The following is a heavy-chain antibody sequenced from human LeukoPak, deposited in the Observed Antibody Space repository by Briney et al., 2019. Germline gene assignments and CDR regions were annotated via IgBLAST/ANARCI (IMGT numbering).Heavy chain of an antibody. CDR3: AASRSRRELTPY. CDR2: IVVGSGNT. V-gene: IGHV1-58*01. CDR1: GFTFTSSA. Sequence: TSVTVSCKAPGFTFTSSAVQWVRQARGQRLEWIGWIVVGSGNTNYAQKFQERVTITRDMSTSTAYMELSSLRSEDTAVYYCAASRSRRELTPYWGQGTLVTVSS. D-gene: IGHD1-26*01. J-gene: IGHJ4*02.